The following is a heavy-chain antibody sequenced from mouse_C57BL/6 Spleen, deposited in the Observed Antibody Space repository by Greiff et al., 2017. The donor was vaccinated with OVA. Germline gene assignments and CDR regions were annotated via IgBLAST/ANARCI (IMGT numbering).Heavy chain of an antibody. V-gene: IGHV1-50*01. CDR1: GYTFTSYW. CDR3: ARGRAPDY. CDR2: IDPSDSYT. J-gene: IGHJ2*01. Sequence: QVQLQQPGAELVKPGASVKLSCTASGYTFTSYWMQWVKQRPGQGLEWIGEIDPSDSYTKYTQKFKGKATLTVDTSSSTAYMQLSSLTSEDAAVYYCARGRAPDYWGQGTTLTVSS. D-gene: IGHD3-1*01.